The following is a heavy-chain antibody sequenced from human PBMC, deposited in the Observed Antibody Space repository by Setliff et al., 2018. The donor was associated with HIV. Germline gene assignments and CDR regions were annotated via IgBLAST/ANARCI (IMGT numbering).Heavy chain of an antibody. CDR1: GFTVSSHH. CDR2: IYSDGST. CDR3: ARVRLYSSALDY. V-gene: IGHV3-66*02. J-gene: IGHJ4*02. Sequence: LRLSCAASGFTVSSHHMSWVRQAPGKGLEWVSTIYSDGSTYHADSVKGRFTLSRDTSKNTLSLQMNSLRPEDTAVFYCARVRLYSSALDYWGQGTLVTVSS. D-gene: IGHD3-22*01.